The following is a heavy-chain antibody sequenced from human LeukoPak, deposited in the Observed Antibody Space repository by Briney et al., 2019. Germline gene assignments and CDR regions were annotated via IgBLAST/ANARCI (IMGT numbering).Heavy chain of an antibody. CDR1: GGSISSSSYY. CDR2: IYYSGST. V-gene: IGHV4-39*07. J-gene: IGHJ3*02. Sequence: SETLSLTCTVSGGSISSSSYYWGWIRQPPGKGLEWIGSIYYSGSTYYNPSLKSRVTISVDTSKNQFSLKLSSVTAADTAVYYCARALYYDSSGYYYFDIWGQGTMVTVSS. CDR3: ARALYYDSSGYYYFDI. D-gene: IGHD3-22*01.